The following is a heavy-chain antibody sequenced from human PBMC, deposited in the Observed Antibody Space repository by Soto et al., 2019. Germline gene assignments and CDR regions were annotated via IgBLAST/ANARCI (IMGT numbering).Heavy chain of an antibody. CDR3: AGIAVAGTTPDY. V-gene: IGHV4-39*01. CDR2: IYYSGST. CDR1: GCSISSSSYY. D-gene: IGHD6-19*01. J-gene: IGHJ4*02. Sequence: SETLSLTCTFSGCSISSSSYYWGWIRQPPGKGLEWIGSIYYSGSTYYNPSLKSRVTISVDTSKNQFSLKLSSVTAADTAVYYCAGIAVAGTTPDYWGQGTLVTVSS.